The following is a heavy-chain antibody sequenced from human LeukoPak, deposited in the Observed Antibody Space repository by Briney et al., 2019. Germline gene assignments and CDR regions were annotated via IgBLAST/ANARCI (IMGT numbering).Heavy chain of an antibody. CDR2: IYHSGST. V-gene: IGHV4-38-2*01. CDR3: ARNVSYSFDY. CDR1: GYSIRSNYY. Sequence: SETLSLTCDVSGYSIRSNYYWGWIRQPPGKGLEWIGSIYHSGSTYYNPSLKSRVTISVDTSKNQFSLKLSSVTAADTAVCYCARNVSYSFDYWGQGTLVTVSS. D-gene: IGHD1-1*01. J-gene: IGHJ4*02.